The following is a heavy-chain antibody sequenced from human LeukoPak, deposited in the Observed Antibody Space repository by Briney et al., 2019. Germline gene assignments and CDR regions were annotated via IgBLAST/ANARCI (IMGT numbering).Heavy chain of an antibody. D-gene: IGHD3-16*01. CDR2: ISYDGSNK. J-gene: IGHJ4*02. CDR3: ARDESDGGVPVDY. Sequence: QPGRPLRLSCAASGFTFSSYAMHWVRQATGKGLEWVAVISYDGSNKYYADSVKGRFTISRDNSKNTLYLQMNSLRAEDTAVYYCARDESDGGVPVDYWGQGTLVTVSS. V-gene: IGHV3-30-3*01. CDR1: GFTFSSYA.